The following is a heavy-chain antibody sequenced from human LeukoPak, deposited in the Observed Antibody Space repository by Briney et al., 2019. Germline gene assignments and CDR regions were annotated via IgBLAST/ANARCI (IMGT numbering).Heavy chain of an antibody. CDR2: IIPIFGTA. CDR1: GGTFSSYA. D-gene: IGHD6-6*01. V-gene: IGHV1-69*05. J-gene: IGHJ6*03. Sequence: ASVKVSCKASGGTFSSYAISWVRQAPGQGLEWMGGIIPIFGTANYAQKFQGRVTITTDESTSTAYMELSSLRSEDTAVYYCARSPRIAARRYYYYYYMDVWGQGTLVTVSS. CDR3: ARSPRIAARRYYYYYYMDV.